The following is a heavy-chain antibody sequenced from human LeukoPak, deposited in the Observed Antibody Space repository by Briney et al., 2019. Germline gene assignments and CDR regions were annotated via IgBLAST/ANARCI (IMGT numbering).Heavy chain of an antibody. Sequence: SETLSLTCTVSNGSISSYHWSWVRQPPGKGLEWIGYILTSGTTNYNPSLKSRLTISVDTSKNRFTLKLSSVTAADTAVYYCARLRVSGSYLYYFDYWGQGTLVNVSS. CDR2: ILTSGTT. D-gene: IGHD3-10*01. J-gene: IGHJ4*02. CDR1: NGSISSYH. V-gene: IGHV4-4*09. CDR3: ARLRVSGSYLYYFDY.